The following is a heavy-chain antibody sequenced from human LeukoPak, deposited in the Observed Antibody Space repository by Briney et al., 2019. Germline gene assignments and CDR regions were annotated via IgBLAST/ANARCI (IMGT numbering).Heavy chain of an antibody. D-gene: IGHD3-9*01. J-gene: IGHJ4*02. V-gene: IGHV4-59*01. CDR1: GGSISSYY. CDR3: ARGVRYFDWLSPHYFDY. Sequence: SETLSLTCTVSGGSISSYYWSWIRQPPGKGLDWIGYIYYSGSTNYNPSLKSRVTISVDTSKNQFSLKLSSVTAADTAVYYCARGVRYFDWLSPHYFDYWGQGTLVTVSS. CDR2: IYYSGST.